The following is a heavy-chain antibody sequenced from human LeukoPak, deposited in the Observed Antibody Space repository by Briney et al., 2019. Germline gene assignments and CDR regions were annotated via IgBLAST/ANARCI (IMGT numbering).Heavy chain of an antibody. Sequence: SETLSLTCAVSGGSISSSSYYWGWIRQPPGKGLEWIGSIYYTGSTYYNPSLKSRVTISVDTSKNQFSLKLSSVTAADTAVYYCARAYYYDSSQLDYWGQGTLVTVSS. CDR1: GGSISSSSYY. CDR3: ARAYYYDSSQLDY. CDR2: IYYTGST. D-gene: IGHD3-22*01. J-gene: IGHJ4*02. V-gene: IGHV4-39*07.